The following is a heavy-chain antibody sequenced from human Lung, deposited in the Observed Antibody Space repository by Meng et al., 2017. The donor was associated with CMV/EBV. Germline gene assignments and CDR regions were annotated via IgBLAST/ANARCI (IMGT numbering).Heavy chain of an antibody. CDR2: MNPNSGDT. CDR3: ARGPPDTTLNGR. Sequence: QVQLVKSGPEVKRPVASVRVSCKASGYNFTGYHITWVRQATGQGLEWMGWMNPNSGDTSYAQKFQGRVTMTRHTSVDTAYLELSSLTSEDTAVYYCARGPPDTTLNGRWGQGTLVTVSS. V-gene: IGHV1-8*01. J-gene: IGHJ4*02. D-gene: IGHD2-15*01. CDR1: GYNFTGYH.